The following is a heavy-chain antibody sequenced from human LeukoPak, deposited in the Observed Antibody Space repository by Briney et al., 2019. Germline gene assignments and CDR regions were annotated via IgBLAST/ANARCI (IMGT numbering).Heavy chain of an antibody. CDR3: ARDTSHLYRRFLSSAGGMDV. Sequence: PSETLSLTCTVSGGSISSYYWSWIRQPAGKGLEWIGRIYTSGSTNYNRSLKSRVTMSVDTSKNQFSLKLSSVTAADTAVYYCARDTSHLYRRFLSSAGGMDVWGQGTTVTVSS. D-gene: IGHD3-3*01. CDR2: IYTSGST. V-gene: IGHV4-4*07. CDR1: GGSISSYY. J-gene: IGHJ6*02.